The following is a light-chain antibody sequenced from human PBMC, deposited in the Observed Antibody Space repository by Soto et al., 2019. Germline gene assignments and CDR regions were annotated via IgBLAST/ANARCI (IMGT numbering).Light chain of an antibody. CDR3: QSYDSSNHVV. CDR1: SGSIASNY. Sequence: NFMLTQPHSVSESPGKTVTISCTRRSGSIASNYVQWYQQRPGSAPTSVIYEDNQRPSGVPDRFSGSIDSSSNSAALTSSGLKTEDEADYYCQSYDSSNHVVFGGGTKLTVL. J-gene: IGLJ2*01. V-gene: IGLV6-57*03. CDR2: EDN.